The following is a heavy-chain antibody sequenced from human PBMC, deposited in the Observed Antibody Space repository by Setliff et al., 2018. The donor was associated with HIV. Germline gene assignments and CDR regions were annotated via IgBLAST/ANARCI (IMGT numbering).Heavy chain of an antibody. Sequence: ASVKVSCKASGYTFTSYDINWVRQATGQGLEWMGWMNPNSGNTGYAQKFQGRVTMTGNTSISTAYMELSSLRSEDTAVYYCARGYCSGGTCYAGLFDYWGRGTLVTVSS. J-gene: IGHJ4*02. V-gene: IGHV1-8*02. D-gene: IGHD2-15*01. CDR1: GYTFTSYD. CDR2: MNPNSGNT. CDR3: ARGYCSGGTCYAGLFDY.